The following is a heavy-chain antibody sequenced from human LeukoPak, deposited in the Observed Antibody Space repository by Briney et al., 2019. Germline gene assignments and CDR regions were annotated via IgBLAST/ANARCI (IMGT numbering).Heavy chain of an antibody. D-gene: IGHD1-26*01. CDR1: GGSISSSSYY. CDR2: IYYSGST. Sequence: SETLSLTCTVSGGSISSSSYYWGWIRQPPGKGLEWIGSIYYSGSTYYNPSLKSRVTISVDTSKNQFSLKLSSVTAADTAVYYCARRWDSGSYYAYWGQGTLVTVSS. J-gene: IGHJ4*02. V-gene: IGHV4-39*01. CDR3: ARRWDSGSYYAY.